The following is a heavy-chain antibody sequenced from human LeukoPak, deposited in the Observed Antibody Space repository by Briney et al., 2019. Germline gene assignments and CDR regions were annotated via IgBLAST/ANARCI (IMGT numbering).Heavy chain of an antibody. CDR2: ISSSSSTI. CDR3: ARVHKIKRWGSSSSPFDY. J-gene: IGHJ4*02. CDR1: GFTFSSYS. Sequence: PGGSLRLSCAASGFTFSSYSMNWVRQAPGKGLEWVSYISSSSSTIYYADSVKGRFTISRDNAKNSLYLQMNSLRAEDTAVYYCARVHKIKRWGSSSSPFDYWGQGTLVTVSS. V-gene: IGHV3-48*01. D-gene: IGHD6-6*01.